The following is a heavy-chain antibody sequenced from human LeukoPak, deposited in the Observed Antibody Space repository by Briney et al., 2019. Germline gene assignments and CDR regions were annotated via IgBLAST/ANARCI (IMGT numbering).Heavy chain of an antibody. D-gene: IGHD2-8*02. CDR3: ARTNYIFESTGTLYYFDY. CDR2: IFYSGGT. Sequence: PSETLSLTCIVSGASLSTYYGTWIRQAPGKGLEWIGYIFYSGGTNYNSSLKSRVTLSIDTSKNQFSLELTSVTAADTAVYYCARTNYIFESTGTLYYFDYWGQGTLVTVSS. J-gene: IGHJ4*02. V-gene: IGHV4-59*12. CDR1: GASLSTYY.